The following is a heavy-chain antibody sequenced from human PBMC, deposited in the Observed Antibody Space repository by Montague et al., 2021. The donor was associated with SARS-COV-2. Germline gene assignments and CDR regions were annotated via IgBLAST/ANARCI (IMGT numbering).Heavy chain of an antibody. J-gene: IGHJ5*02. V-gene: IGHV4-59*11. CDR3: ARATSVRGAVNWFDP. Sequence: SETLSLTCAVSGGSISGHYWSFIRQPPGKGLEWIAYINYSGGTNXNPSLKSRVTISVDTSKNHFSLQLRSVTPADTAVYFCARATSVRGAVNWFDPWGQGTLVTVSS. CDR2: INYSGGT. CDR1: GGSISGHY. D-gene: IGHD3-10*01.